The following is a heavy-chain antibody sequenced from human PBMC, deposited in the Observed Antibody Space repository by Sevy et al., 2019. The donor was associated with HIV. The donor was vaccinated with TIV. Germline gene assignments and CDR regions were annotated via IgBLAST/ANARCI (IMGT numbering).Heavy chain of an antibody. V-gene: IGHV1-2*02. D-gene: IGHD6-6*01. Sequence: ASVKVSCKASGYTFTGYYMHWVRQAPGQGLEWMGWINPNSGGTNYAQMFQGRVTMTRDTSISTAYMELSRLRSDDTAVYYCARDVRGIAARYYYYYGMDVWGQGTTVTVSS. CDR1: GYTFTGYY. J-gene: IGHJ6*02. CDR3: ARDVRGIAARYYYYYGMDV. CDR2: INPNSGGT.